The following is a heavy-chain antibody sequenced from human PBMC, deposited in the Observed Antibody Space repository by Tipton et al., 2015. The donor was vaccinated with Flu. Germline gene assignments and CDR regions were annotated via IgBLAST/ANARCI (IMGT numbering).Heavy chain of an antibody. D-gene: IGHD4-17*01. CDR2: IYTSGST. CDR3: ARDYGDLNWFDP. Sequence: TLSLTCTVSGGSISSSSYYWTWIRQPAGKGLEWIGQIYTSGSTKYNPSLKSRVTMSLDTSKNHFSLKLSSVTAADTAMYYCARDYGDLNWFDPWGQGTLVTVSS. J-gene: IGHJ5*02. CDR1: GGSISSSSYY. V-gene: IGHV4-61*09.